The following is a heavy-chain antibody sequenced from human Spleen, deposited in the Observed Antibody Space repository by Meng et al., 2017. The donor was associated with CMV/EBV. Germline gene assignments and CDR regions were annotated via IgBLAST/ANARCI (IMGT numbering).Heavy chain of an antibody. J-gene: IGHJ2*01. Sequence: CTVSGDSLRSGGYYWSWIRQPPGMTLEWIGYIYHIGDTNYNPSLKSRVTISVDTSKNQFSLRLSSVTAADTAMYYCARKSPYWYFDLWGRGTLVTVSS. CDR1: GDSLRSGGYY. V-gene: IGHV4-61*08. CDR3: ARKSPYWYFDL. CDR2: IYHIGDT.